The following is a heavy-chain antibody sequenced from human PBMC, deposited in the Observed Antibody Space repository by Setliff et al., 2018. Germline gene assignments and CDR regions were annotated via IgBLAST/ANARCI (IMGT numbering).Heavy chain of an antibody. CDR1: GFTFSDSW. CDR2: INQDGSDK. D-gene: IGHD2-8*02. CDR3: ARDFSTGSSS. V-gene: IGHV3-7*03. J-gene: IGHJ5*02. Sequence: GGSLRLSCAASGFTFSDSWMSWVRQAPGKGLEWVANINQDGSDKYHADSLKGRFTISRDNANNLLYLHMSGLRAEDTAVYYCARDFSTGSSSWGQGTLVTVSS.